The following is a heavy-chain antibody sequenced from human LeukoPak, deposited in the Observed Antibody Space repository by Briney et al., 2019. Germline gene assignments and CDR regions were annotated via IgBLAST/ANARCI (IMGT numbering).Heavy chain of an antibody. J-gene: IGHJ4*02. CDR1: GFTFSNYW. CDR2: INPDGTST. D-gene: IGHD1-26*01. CDR3: ARGSGVGDY. V-gene: IGHV3-74*01. Sequence: GGSLRLSCAASGFTFSNYWMHWVRQASGKGLVWVSRINPDGTSTSYADSVKGRFTISRDNAKNMVYLQMNSLRAEDTAVYYCARGSGVGDYWGQGTLVTVSS.